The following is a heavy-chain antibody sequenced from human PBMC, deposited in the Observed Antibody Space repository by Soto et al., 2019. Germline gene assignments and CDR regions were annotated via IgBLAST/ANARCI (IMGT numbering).Heavy chain of an antibody. V-gene: IGHV3-21*01. CDR1: GFNFSSYS. D-gene: IGHD6-13*01. J-gene: IGHJ6*02. CDR3: ARDLKVAAAGTGYYYYGMDV. Sequence: EVQLVESGGGLVKPGGSLRLSCAASGFNFSSYSMNWVRQAPGKGLEWVSSISRSSSNIHYVDSVKGRFTISRDNAKNSLYLQMNSLRAEDTAVYYCARDLKVAAAGTGYYYYGMDVWGQGTTVTVSS. CDR2: ISRSSSNI.